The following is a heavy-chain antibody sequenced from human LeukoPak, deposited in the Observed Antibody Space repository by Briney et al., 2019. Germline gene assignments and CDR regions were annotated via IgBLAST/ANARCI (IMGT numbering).Heavy chain of an antibody. CDR2: IKSKADGGTT. CDR1: GFTFSNAW. Sequence: GGSLRLSCAGSGFTFSNAWMNWVRQAPGKGLEWVGRIKSKADGGTTDYAAPVKGSVTISRDDPKNTAYLQMNSLKIEDTAVYYCATGMVFDIWGQGRMVTVSS. CDR3: ATGMVFDI. V-gene: IGHV3-15*01. J-gene: IGHJ3*02. D-gene: IGHD2-8*01.